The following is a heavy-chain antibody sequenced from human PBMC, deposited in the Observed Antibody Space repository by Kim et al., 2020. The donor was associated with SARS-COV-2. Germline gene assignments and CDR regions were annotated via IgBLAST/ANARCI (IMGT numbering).Heavy chain of an antibody. CDR3: AKGDGGLKWGLLWLYYFDY. J-gene: IGHJ4*02. D-gene: IGHD1-26*01. V-gene: IGHV3-30*18. CDR2: ISYDGSNN. CDR1: GFTFSSYG. Sequence: GGSLRLSCAASGFTFSSYGMHWVRQAPGKGLEWVAVISYDGSNNYYADSVKGRFTISRDNSKNTLYLQMNSLRAEDTAVYYCAKGDGGLKWGLLWLYYFDYWGPGTLVTVSS.